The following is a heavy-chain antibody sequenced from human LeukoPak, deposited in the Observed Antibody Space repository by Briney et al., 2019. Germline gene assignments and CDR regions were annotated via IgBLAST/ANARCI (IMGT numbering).Heavy chain of an antibody. CDR1: GFTFSPYA. V-gene: IGHV4-59*01. Sequence: GSLRLSCAASGFTFSPYAMNWIRQPPGKGLEWIGNIYYSGTTNCNPSLKSRVAISVDTSKNQFSLKLSSVTAADTAVYYCARATYGSSGLNWGQGTLVTVSS. CDR2: IYYSGTT. CDR3: ARATYGSSGLN. J-gene: IGHJ4*02. D-gene: IGHD3-10*01.